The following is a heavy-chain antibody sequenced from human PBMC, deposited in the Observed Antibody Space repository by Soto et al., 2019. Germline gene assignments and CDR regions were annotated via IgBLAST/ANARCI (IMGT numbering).Heavy chain of an antibody. CDR2: ISGSGGST. Sequence: GGSLRLSCAASGFTFSSYAMSWVRQAPGKGLEWVSAISGSGGSTYYADYLKGRFTISRDNSKNTLYLQMNSLRAEDTAVYYCAKSEDRNPQPVAIDYWGQGTLVTVSS. J-gene: IGHJ4*02. V-gene: IGHV3-23*01. CDR1: GFTFSSYA. D-gene: IGHD2-2*01. CDR3: AKSEDRNPQPVAIDY.